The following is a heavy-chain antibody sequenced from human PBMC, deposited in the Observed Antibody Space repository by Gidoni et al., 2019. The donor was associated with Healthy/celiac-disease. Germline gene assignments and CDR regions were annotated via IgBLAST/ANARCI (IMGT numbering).Heavy chain of an antibody. V-gene: IGHV3-33*01. CDR3: AREFSNTRGYSYGALDY. CDR1: GFTFSSYG. J-gene: IGHJ4*02. Sequence: QVQLVESGGGVVQPGRSLRLSCAASGFTFSSYGMHWVRQAPGKGLEWVAVIWYDGSNKYYADSVKGRFTISRDNSKNTLYLQMNSLRAEDTAVYYCAREFSNTRGYSYGALDYWGQGTLVTVSS. D-gene: IGHD5-18*01. CDR2: IWYDGSNK.